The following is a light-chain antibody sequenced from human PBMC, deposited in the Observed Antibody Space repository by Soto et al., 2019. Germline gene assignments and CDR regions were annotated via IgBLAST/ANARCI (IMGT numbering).Light chain of an antibody. CDR1: SSDIGAFTS. CDR3: SSYSRTTTLVV. Sequence: QSVLTQPASVSGSPGQSITISCTGTSSDIGAFTSVSWYQQHPGKAPKLIIYDIIHRPSGVSDRFSGSKSVNTASLTVSGLQPEDEAKYYCSSYSRTTTLVVFGGGTKLTVL. V-gene: IGLV2-14*03. CDR2: DII. J-gene: IGLJ2*01.